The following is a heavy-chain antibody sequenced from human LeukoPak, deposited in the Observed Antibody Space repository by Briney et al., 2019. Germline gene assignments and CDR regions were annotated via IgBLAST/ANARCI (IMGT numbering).Heavy chain of an antibody. V-gene: IGHV3-74*01. CDR2: ICPDGTAT. Sequence: GGSLRLSCAASGFSFSTYCMHWVRQAPGKGPMWVSRICPDGTATNYADSVKARFSISRDNARNTVYLQMNSLRAEDTAVYYCVRDFRSADYWGQGTLATVSS. CDR3: VRDFRSADY. J-gene: IGHJ4*02. CDR1: GFSFSTYC.